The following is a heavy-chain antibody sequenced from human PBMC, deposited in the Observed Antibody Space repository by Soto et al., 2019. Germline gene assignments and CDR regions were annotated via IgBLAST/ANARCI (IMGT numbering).Heavy chain of an antibody. CDR3: AKCGAKTGYYYYGMDV. D-gene: IGHD4-17*01. Sequence: GGSLRLSCAASGFTFSSYAMSWVRQAPGKGLEWVSAISGSGGSTYYADSVKGRFTISRDNSKNTLYLQMNSLRAEDTAVYYCAKCGAKTGYYYYGMDVWGHGTTVTVSS. J-gene: IGHJ6*02. CDR2: ISGSGGST. V-gene: IGHV3-23*01. CDR1: GFTFSSYA.